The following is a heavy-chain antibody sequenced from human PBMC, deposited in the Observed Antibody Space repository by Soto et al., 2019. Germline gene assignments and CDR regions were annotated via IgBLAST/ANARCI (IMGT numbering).Heavy chain of an antibody. J-gene: IGHJ5*02. CDR2: INHSGST. CDR3: ARGPLYYDFWSGSYDP. V-gene: IGHV4-34*01. CDR1: GGSFSGYY. D-gene: IGHD3-3*01. Sequence: SETLSLTCAVYGGSFSGYYWSWIRQPPGKGLEWIGEINHSGSTNYNPSLKSRVTISVDTSKNQFSLKLSSVTAADTAVYYCARGPLYYDFWSGSYDPWGQGTLVTVSS.